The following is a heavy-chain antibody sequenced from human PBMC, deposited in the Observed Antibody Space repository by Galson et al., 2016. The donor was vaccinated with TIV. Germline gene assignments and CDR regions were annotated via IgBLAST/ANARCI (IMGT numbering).Heavy chain of an antibody. Sequence: PPGKGLEWIGEIDHSGSSNYNPSLKSRVTISVYTSKNQFSLKLMSVTAADTAVYYCARHSTSGFPGIQVAARRRPFDIWGQGTMVTVSS. CDR3: ARHSTSGFPGIQVAARRRPFDI. CDR2: IDHSGSS. V-gene: IGHV4-34*01. J-gene: IGHJ3*02. D-gene: IGHD6-19*01.